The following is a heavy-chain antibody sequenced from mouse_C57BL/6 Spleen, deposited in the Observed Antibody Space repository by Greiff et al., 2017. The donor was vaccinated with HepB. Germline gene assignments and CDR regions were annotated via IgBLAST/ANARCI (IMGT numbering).Heavy chain of an antibody. CDR3: ARASNPYAMDY. Sequence: VQLQQSGAELVMPGASVKLSCKASGYTFTSYWMHWVKQRPGQGLEWIGEIDPSDSYTNYNQKFKGKSTLTVDKSSSTAYMQLSSLTSDDSAVYYCARASNPYAMDYWGQGTSVTVSS. V-gene: IGHV1-69*01. D-gene: IGHD2-5*01. CDR2: IDPSDSYT. CDR1: GYTFTSYW. J-gene: IGHJ4*01.